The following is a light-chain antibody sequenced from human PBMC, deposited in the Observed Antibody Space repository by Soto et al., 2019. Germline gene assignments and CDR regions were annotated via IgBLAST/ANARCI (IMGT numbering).Light chain of an antibody. V-gene: IGKV3-20*01. Sequence: EIVLRQSPATLAVSPGERVTLSCRASQSVDINLAWYQQKPGQAPRLLIYGASSRATGIPDRFSGGGSGTEFTLTISRLEPEDFAVYYCQQYGRSSWTFGQGTRWRS. CDR2: GAS. CDR1: QSVDIN. CDR3: QQYGRSSWT. J-gene: IGKJ1*01.